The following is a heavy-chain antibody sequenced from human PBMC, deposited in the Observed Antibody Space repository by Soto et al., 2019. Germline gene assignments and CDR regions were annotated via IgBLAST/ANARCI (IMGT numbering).Heavy chain of an antibody. J-gene: IGHJ3*02. D-gene: IGHD1-20*01. CDR1: GFTFKTYW. CDR3: AAYNTSRHAAFDI. Sequence: LRLSFEVSGFTFKTYWMSWVRQAPGKGLEWLANMNEDANKKYYVDSVKGRFTILGYSAGSALLLRMDSLRAEDTAVYFCAAYNTSRHAAFDIWGRGTLVTVSS. V-gene: IGHV3-7*01. CDR2: MNEDANKK.